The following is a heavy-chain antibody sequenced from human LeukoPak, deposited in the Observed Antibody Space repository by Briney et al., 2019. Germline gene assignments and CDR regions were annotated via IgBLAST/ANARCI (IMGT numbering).Heavy chain of an antibody. D-gene: IGHD2-2*01. V-gene: IGHV1-18*04. CDR1: GYTFTSYG. CDR3: ARERDIVVVPAAMSYYYYGMDV. Sequence: ASVKVSRKHSGYTFTSYGISWVRQAPGQGLEWMGWISAYNGKTNYAQKPQGRGTMTTDTSTSTAYMELRSLRSDDTAVYYCARERDIVVVPAAMSYYYYGMDVWGKGTTVTVSS. CDR2: ISAYNGKT. J-gene: IGHJ6*04.